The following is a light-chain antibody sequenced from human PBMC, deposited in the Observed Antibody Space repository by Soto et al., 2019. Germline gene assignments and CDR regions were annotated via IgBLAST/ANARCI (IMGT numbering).Light chain of an antibody. V-gene: IGLV2-14*01. CDR1: SSDVGGYNY. J-gene: IGLJ1*01. Sequence: QSVLTQPASVSGSPGQSITIACTGTSSDVGGYNYVSWYQQYPGKAPRLVISDVSNRPSGVSNRFSGSKSDNSASLTISGLQAEDEADYYCSSYTSSSTYVFGTGTKVTGL. CDR3: SSYTSSSTYV. CDR2: DVS.